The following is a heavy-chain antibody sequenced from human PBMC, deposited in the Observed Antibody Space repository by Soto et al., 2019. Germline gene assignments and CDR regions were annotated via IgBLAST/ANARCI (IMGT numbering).Heavy chain of an antibody. CDR2: IYYSGST. CDR3: ARTYYDILTGYRSDY. Sequence: LSLTCTVSGGSISSGGYYWSWIRQHPGKGLEWIGYIYYSGSTYYNPSLKSRVTISVDTSKNQFSLKLSSVTAADTAVYYCARTYYDILTGYRSDYWGQGTLVTVSS. CDR1: GGSISSGGYY. J-gene: IGHJ4*02. D-gene: IGHD3-9*01. V-gene: IGHV4-31*03.